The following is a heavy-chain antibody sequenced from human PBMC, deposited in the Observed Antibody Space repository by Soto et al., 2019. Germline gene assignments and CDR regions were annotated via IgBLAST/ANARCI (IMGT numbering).Heavy chain of an antibody. CDR3: ARVTSGWEIPPLYYFDY. CDR2: IYYSGST. J-gene: IGHJ4*02. CDR1: GGSISSYY. V-gene: IGHV4-59*01. Sequence: SETLSLTCTVSGGSISSYYWSWIRQPPGKGLEWIGYIYYSGSTNYNPSLKSRVTISVDTSKNQFSLKLSSVTAADTAVYYCARVTSGWEIPPLYYFDYWGQGTLVTVSS. D-gene: IGHD6-19*01.